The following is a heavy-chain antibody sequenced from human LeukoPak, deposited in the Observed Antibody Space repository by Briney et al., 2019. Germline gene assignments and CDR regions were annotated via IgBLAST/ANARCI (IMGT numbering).Heavy chain of an antibody. CDR2: TNWNGGST. CDR3: AISPGITGTTTGFDY. J-gene: IGHJ4*02. V-gene: IGHV3-20*04. D-gene: IGHD1-14*01. CDR1: GFTFDDYG. Sequence: GGSLRLSCVGSGFTFDDYGMSWVRQSPGKGLEWVAGTNWNGGSTGYADSVKGRFTISRDNAKNSLYLQMNSLRGEDTALYYCAISPGITGTTTGFDYWGQGTLVIVSS.